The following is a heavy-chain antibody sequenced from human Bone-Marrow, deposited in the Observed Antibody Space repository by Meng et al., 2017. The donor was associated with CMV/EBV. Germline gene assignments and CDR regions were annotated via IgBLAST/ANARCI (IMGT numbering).Heavy chain of an antibody. CDR1: GFTFNTYV. D-gene: IGHD5-18*01. CDR2: IYSGGST. V-gene: IGHV3-53*01. CDR3: ASPRASYGPGTEYYYYGMDV. Sequence: GESLKISCVASGFTFNTYVMSWVRQAPGKGLEWVSVIYSGGSTYYADSVKGRFTISRDNSKNTLYLQMNSLRAEDTAVYYCASPRASYGPGTEYYYYGMDVWGQGTTDTVSS. J-gene: IGHJ6*02.